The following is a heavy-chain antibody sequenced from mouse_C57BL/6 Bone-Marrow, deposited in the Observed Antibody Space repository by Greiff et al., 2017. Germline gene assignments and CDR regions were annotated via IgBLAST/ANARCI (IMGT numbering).Heavy chain of an antibody. V-gene: IGHV1-53*01. CDR2: INPSNGGT. CDR3: ARWHYGSIYWYFDV. J-gene: IGHJ1*03. CDR1: GYTFTSYR. D-gene: IGHD1-1*01. Sequence: VQLQQPGTELVKPGASVKLSCKASGYTFTSYRMHWVKQRPGQGLEWIGNINPSNGGTNYNEKFKSKATLTVDKSSSTAYMQLSSLTSEDSAVYYCARWHYGSIYWYFDVWGTGTTVTVSS.